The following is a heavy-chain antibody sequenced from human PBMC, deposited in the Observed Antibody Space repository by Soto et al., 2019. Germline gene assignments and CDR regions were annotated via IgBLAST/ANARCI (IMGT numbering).Heavy chain of an antibody. Sequence: ASVKVSCKASGYTFTTYSLHWVRQAPGQRLELMGWINAGNGSTEYSQKFQDRVTFTRDTSANTAFMELNSLSPEDTAVYFCAKNKFQAANWFAAWGQGTLVTVSS. CDR2: INAGNGST. V-gene: IGHV1-3*01. J-gene: IGHJ5*02. CDR3: AKNKFQAANWFAA. CDR1: GYTFTTYS.